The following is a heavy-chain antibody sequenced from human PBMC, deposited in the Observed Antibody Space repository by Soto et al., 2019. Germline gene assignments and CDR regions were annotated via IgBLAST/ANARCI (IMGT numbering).Heavy chain of an antibody. D-gene: IGHD3-3*01. V-gene: IGHV3-33*01. CDR3: ARGGNDFWSGLAIDY. CDR2: IWYDGSNK. CDR1: GFTFSSYG. J-gene: IGHJ4*02. Sequence: GGSLRLSCAASGFTFSSYGMHWVRQAPGKGLEWVAVIWYDGSNKYYADSVKGRFTISRDNSKNTLYLQMNSLRAEDAAVYYCARGGNDFWSGLAIDYWGQGTLVTVSS.